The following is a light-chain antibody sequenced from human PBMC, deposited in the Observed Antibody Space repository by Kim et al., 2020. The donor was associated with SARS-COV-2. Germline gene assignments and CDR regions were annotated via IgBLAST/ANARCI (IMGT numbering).Light chain of an antibody. CDR3: ATWDDRLRGVL. V-gene: IGLV1-44*01. Sequence: GPRVTNHCSGSSSNIGSHTVNWYQPFPGTAPKLLIYSNNQLPSGVPDRFSGSKSGTSASLAISGLHSEDDAEYYCATWDDRLRGVLFGGGTQLTVL. CDR2: SNN. J-gene: IGLJ3*02. CDR1: SSNIGSHT.